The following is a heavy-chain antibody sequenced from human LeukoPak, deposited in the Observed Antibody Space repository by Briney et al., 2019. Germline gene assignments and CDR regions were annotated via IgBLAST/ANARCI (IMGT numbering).Heavy chain of an antibody. CDR2: INHSGST. D-gene: IGHD5-18*01. J-gene: IGHJ4*02. V-gene: IGHV4-39*07. CDR1: GGSISSSSYY. CDR3: ARSTGYSYGAVGY. Sequence: SETLSLTCTVSGGSISSSSYYWGWIRQPPGKGLEWIGEINHSGSTNYNPSLKSRVTISVDTSKNQFSLKLSSVTAADTAVYYCARSTGYSYGAVGYWGQGTLVTVSS.